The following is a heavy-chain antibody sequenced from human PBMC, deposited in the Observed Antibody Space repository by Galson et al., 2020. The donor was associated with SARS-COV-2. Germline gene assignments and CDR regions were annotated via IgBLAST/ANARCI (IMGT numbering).Heavy chain of an antibody. D-gene: IGHD4-17*01. V-gene: IGHV3-21*01. CDR2: ISSSSSYI. CDR3: ARDALSTVTNHFDY. CDR1: GFTFSSYS. Sequence: KIGESLKISCAASGFTFSSYSMNWVRQAPGKGLEWVSSISSSSSYIYYADSLKGRFTISRDNAKNSLYLQMNSLRAEDTAVYYCARDALSTVTNHFDYWGQGTLVTVSS. J-gene: IGHJ4*02.